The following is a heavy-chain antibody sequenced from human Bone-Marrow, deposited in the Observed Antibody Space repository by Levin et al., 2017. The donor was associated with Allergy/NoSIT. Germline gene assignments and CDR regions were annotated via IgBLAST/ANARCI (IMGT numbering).Heavy chain of an antibody. CDR1: GYTFSNYW. Sequence: GESLKISCKGSGYTFSNYWIYWVRQVPGKGLEWMGLIYPDDSDTTYSPSFQGQVTISADKFIGTAYLQWSSLKASDTATYYCARVLSHSFYYYGMDAWGPGTTVTVSS. V-gene: IGHV5-51*01. D-gene: IGHD5/OR15-5a*01. CDR3: ARVLSHSFYYYGMDA. CDR2: IYPDDSDT. J-gene: IGHJ6*02.